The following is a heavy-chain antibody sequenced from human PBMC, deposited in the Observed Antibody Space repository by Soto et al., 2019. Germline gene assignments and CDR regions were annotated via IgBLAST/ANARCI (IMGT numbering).Heavy chain of an antibody. D-gene: IGHD5-12*01. CDR1: GYTFTSYG. CDR2: ISAYNGNT. J-gene: IGHJ5*02. V-gene: IGHV1-18*01. CDR3: ARASSGYSGYGSTFDP. Sequence: ASVKVSCKASGYTFTSYGMSWVRQAPGQGLEWMGWISAYNGNTNYAQKLQGRVTMTTDTSTSTAYMELRSLRSDDTAVYYCARASSGYSGYGSTFDPWGQGTLVTVSS.